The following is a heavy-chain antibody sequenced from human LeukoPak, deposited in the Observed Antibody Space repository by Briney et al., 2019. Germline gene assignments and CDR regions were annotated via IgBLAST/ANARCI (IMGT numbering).Heavy chain of an antibody. CDR1: GGSFSGYY. J-gene: IGHJ3*02. Sequence: SETLSLTCAVYGGSFSGYYWSWIRQPPGKGLEWIGEINHSGSTNYNPSLKSRVTMSVDTSKNQFSLKLSSVTAADTAVYYCARVPAAFDIWGQGRMVTVSS. V-gene: IGHV4-34*01. CDR3: ARVPAAFDI. D-gene: IGHD1-14*01. CDR2: INHSGST.